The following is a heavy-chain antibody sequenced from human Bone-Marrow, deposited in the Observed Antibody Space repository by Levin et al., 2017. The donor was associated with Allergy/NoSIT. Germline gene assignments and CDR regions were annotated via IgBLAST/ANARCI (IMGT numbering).Heavy chain of an antibody. CDR1: GYRFLNYW. V-gene: IGHV5-51*01. CDR3: ARSDRVLGINIWNGGHYFSTMDI. Sequence: GESLKISCRASGYRFLNYWIVWVRQMPGKGLEWMGVIYPDDSDTRYNPSFRGQVTMSADKSTATAYLQWSSLKASDTAIYYCARSDRVLGINIWNGGHYFSTMDIWGQGATVTVSS. D-gene: IGHD1-1*01. CDR2: IYPDDSDT. J-gene: IGHJ6*02.